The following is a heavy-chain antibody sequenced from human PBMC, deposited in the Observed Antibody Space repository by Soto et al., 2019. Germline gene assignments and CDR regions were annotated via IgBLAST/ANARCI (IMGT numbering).Heavy chain of an antibody. D-gene: IGHD2-21*02. CDR3: ARVVTAIRWGNWFDP. Sequence: NPSETLSLTCAVSGGSISSGGYSWSWIRQPPGKGLEWIGYIYHSGSTYYNPSLKSRVTISVDRSKNQFSLKLSSVTAADTAVYYCARVVTAIRWGNWFDPWGQGTLVTVSS. V-gene: IGHV4-30-2*01. CDR2: IYHSGST. CDR1: GGSISSGGYS. J-gene: IGHJ5*02.